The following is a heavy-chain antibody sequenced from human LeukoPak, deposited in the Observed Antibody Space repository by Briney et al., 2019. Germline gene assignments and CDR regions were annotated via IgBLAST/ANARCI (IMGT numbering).Heavy chain of an antibody. CDR2: ISGSGGST. J-gene: IGHJ3*02. V-gene: IGHV3-23*01. D-gene: IGHD5-24*01. CDR1: GFTFSSYA. CDR3: ADNDVAQKTFDI. Sequence: AGGSLRLSCAASGFTFSSYATSWVRQAPGKGLEWVSAISGSGGSTYYADSVKGRFTISRDNSKNTLYLQMDSLRAEDTAVYYCADNDVAQKTFDIWGQGTMVTVSS.